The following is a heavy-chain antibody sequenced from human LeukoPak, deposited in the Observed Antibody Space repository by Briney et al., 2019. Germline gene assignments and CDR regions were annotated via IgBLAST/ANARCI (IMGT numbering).Heavy chain of an antibody. J-gene: IGHJ6*04. CDR3: ARAPYGSGSYYGMDV. V-gene: IGHV3-53*01. Sequence: GGSLRLSCAASGFTVSSNYMSWVRQAPGKGLEWVSVIYSGDSTYYADSVKGRFTISRDNSKNTLYLQMNSLRAEDTAVYYRARAPYGSGSYYGMDVWGKGTTVTVSS. CDR2: IYSGDST. CDR1: GFTVSSNY. D-gene: IGHD3-10*01.